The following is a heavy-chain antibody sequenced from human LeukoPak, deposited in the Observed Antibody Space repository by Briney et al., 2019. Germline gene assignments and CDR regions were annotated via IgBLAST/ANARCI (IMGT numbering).Heavy chain of an antibody. Sequence: SETLSLTCAVYGGSFSGYYWSWIRQPPGKGLEWIGEINHSGSTNYNPSLKSRVTISVDTSKNQFSLKLSSVTAADTAVYYCARDARRGYSGYDFDYYGMDVWGQGTTVTVSS. V-gene: IGHV4-34*01. CDR1: GGSFSGYY. D-gene: IGHD5-12*01. J-gene: IGHJ6*02. CDR2: INHSGST. CDR3: ARDARRGYSGYDFDYYGMDV.